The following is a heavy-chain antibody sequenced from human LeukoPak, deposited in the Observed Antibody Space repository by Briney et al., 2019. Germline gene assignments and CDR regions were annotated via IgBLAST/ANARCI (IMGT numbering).Heavy chain of an antibody. Sequence: WASVKVSCKASGGTFSSYAISWVRQAPGQGLEWMGGIIPIFGTANSAQKFQGRVTITADESTSTAYMELSSLRSEDTAVYYCARDWDDPLSFDIWGQGTMVTDSS. CDR3: ARDWDDPLSFDI. CDR1: GGTFSSYA. CDR2: IIPIFGTA. V-gene: IGHV1-69*13. J-gene: IGHJ3*02. D-gene: IGHD1-26*01.